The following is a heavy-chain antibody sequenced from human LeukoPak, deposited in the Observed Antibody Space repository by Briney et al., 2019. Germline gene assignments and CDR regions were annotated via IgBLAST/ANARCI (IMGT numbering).Heavy chain of an antibody. Sequence: GGSLRLSCAASGFTLSSLAMHWVRQAPGKGLEWVSSSGTRSGTKYYADSVMGRFTISRDSAMNSVSLQINSLRAEETAVYYCLLQMTYGELSDPDFRGQGTLVTVSS. J-gene: IGHJ4*02. V-gene: IGHV3-21*01. CDR3: LLQMTYGELSDPDF. D-gene: IGHD3-16*02. CDR2: SGTRSGTK. CDR1: GFTLSSLA.